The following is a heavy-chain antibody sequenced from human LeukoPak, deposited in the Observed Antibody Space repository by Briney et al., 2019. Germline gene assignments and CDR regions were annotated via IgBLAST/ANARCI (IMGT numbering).Heavy chain of an antibody. Sequence: SETLSLTCIVSGGSFSSYYWSWIRQPPGKGLEWIGYIYYSGSTNYNPSLKSRVTISVDTSKNQFSLKLSSVTAADTAVYYCARDTALYYYDSSGYLDYWGQGTLVTVSS. D-gene: IGHD3-22*01. V-gene: IGHV4-59*01. CDR1: GGSFSSYY. J-gene: IGHJ4*02. CDR2: IYYSGST. CDR3: ARDTALYYYDSSGYLDY.